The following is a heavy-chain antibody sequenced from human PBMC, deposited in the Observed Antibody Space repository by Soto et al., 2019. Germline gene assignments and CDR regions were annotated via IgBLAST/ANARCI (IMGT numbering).Heavy chain of an antibody. CDR2: FDPEDGET. CDR3: ATWDSSGWRYYGMDV. J-gene: IGHJ6*02. Sequence: GTSVKVSCKVSGYTLTELSMHWVRQAPGKGLEWMGGFDPEDGETIYAQKFQGRVTMTEDTSTDTAYMELSSLRSEDTAVYYCATWDSSGWRYYGMDVWGQGTTVTVSS. CDR1: GYTLTELS. D-gene: IGHD6-19*01. V-gene: IGHV1-24*01.